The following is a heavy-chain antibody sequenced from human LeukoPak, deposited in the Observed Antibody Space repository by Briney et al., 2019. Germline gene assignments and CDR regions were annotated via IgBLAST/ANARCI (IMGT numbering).Heavy chain of an antibody. CDR3: ARDLSSTPNWEFDY. J-gene: IGHJ4*02. CDR2: INSNSGAT. V-gene: IGHV1-2*06. Sequence: ASVKVSCKTSGYTFSGYFIHWARQAAGQGLEWMGRINSNSGATEYGQNFQGRVAMSRDTSISTASMELSWLTSDDTAVYYCARDLSSTPNWEFDYWGQGTLVTVSS. CDR1: GYTFSGYF. D-gene: IGHD7-27*01.